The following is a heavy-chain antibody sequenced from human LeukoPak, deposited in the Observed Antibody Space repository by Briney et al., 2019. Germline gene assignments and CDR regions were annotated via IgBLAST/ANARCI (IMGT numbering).Heavy chain of an antibody. V-gene: IGHV1-2*02. CDR2: INPNSGGT. CDR1: GYTFTGYY. Sequence: ASVKVSCKASGYTFTGYYMHWVRQAPGQGLEWMGWINPNSGGTNYAQKFQGRVTMTRDTSISTAYMELSRLRSDDTAVYYCAREECSGGSCYCTYWGQGTLVTVSS. J-gene: IGHJ4*02. CDR3: AREECSGGSCYCTY. D-gene: IGHD2-15*01.